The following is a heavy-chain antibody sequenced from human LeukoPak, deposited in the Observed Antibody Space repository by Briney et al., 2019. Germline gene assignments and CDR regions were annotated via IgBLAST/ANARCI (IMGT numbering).Heavy chain of an antibody. CDR2: ISAYNGNT. Sequence: ASVKVSCKASGYTFTSYGISWVRQAPGQGLEWMGWISAYNGNTNYAQKLQGRVTMTTDTSTSTAYMELRGLRSDDTAVYYCARHRGYSGYDYSFDYWGQGTLVTVSS. V-gene: IGHV1-18*01. CDR1: GYTFTSYG. CDR3: ARHRGYSGYDYSFDY. D-gene: IGHD5-12*01. J-gene: IGHJ4*02.